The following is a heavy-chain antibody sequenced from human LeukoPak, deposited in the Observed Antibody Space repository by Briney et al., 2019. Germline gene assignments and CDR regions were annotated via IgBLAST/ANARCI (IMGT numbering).Heavy chain of an antibody. D-gene: IGHD3-3*01. V-gene: IGHV4-39*07. J-gene: IGHJ5*02. Sequence: SETLSLTCTVSGGSISSSSYYWGWIRQPPGKGLGWFGSIYYSGSTYYTPSLKSRVTISVDTSKSQFSLKLSSVTAADTAVYYCARGTTIFGVVIAPFDPWGQGTLVTVSS. CDR2: IYYSGST. CDR3: ARGTTIFGVVIAPFDP. CDR1: GGSISSSSYY.